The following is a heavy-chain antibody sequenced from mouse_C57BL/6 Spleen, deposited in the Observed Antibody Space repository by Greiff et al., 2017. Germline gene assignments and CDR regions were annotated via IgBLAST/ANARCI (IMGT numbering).Heavy chain of an antibody. CDR2: ISSGSSTI. D-gene: IGHD1-1*01. Sequence: VESGGGLVKPGGSLKLSCAASGFTFSDYGMHWVRQAPEKGLEWVAYISSGSSTIYYADTVKGRFTISRDNAKNTLFLQMTSLRSEDTAMYYCARPRYYGSSYGYAMDYWGQGTSVTVSS. V-gene: IGHV5-17*01. J-gene: IGHJ4*01. CDR1: GFTFSDYG. CDR3: ARPRYYGSSYGYAMDY.